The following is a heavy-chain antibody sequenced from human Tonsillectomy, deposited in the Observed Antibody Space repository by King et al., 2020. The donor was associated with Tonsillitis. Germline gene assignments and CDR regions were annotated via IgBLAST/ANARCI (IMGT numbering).Heavy chain of an antibody. CDR3: AKAIAAAKISLDH. Sequence: EVHLLESGGDLVQPGGSLRLSCAASGFTFSGFAMTWVRQAPGKGLEWVSTITGSGGTTYYADSVKGRFTISRDNSKSTVYLQMNSLRAEDTAVYYCAKAIAAAKISLDHWGRGTLVTVSS. J-gene: IGHJ4*02. D-gene: IGHD6-13*01. CDR2: ITGSGGTT. V-gene: IGHV3-23*01. CDR1: GFTFSGFA.